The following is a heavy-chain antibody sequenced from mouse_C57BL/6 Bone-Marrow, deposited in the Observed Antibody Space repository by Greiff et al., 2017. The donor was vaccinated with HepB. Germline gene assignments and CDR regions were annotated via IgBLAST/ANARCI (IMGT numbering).Heavy chain of an antibody. CDR3: ARRKENDSHYAMDY. V-gene: IGHV1-39*01. D-gene: IGHD2-4*01. J-gene: IGHJ4*01. CDR1: GYSFTDYN. Sequence: VQLQQSGPELVKPGASVKISCKASGYSFTDYNMNWVKQSNGKSLEWIGVINPNYGTTRYNQKFKGKATLTVDQSSSTAYMQLNSLTSEDSAVYYCARRKENDSHYAMDYWGQGTSVTVSS. CDR2: INPNYGTT.